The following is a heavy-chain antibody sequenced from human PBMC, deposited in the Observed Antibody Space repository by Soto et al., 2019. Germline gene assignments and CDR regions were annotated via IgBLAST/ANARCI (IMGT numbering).Heavy chain of an antibody. CDR2: ITVGSSHI. D-gene: IGHD3-16*01. CDR1: GFPFSAYN. Sequence: PGGSLRLSCTGSGFPFSAYNINWVRQAPGKGLEWVSSITVGSSHIYQPNSMKGRFTISRDDAKYSVYLQIDSLRDEDTALYYCSRSPEVGVRGAYWGQGTLVTVSS. CDR3: SRSPEVGVRGAY. V-gene: IGHV3-21*01. J-gene: IGHJ4*02.